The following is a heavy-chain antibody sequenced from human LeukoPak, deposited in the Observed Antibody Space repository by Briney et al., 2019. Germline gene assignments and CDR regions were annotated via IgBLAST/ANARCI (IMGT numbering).Heavy chain of an antibody. J-gene: IGHJ5*02. CDR3: ARRSERRIAAAGRENWFDP. CDR1: GGSFSGYY. Sequence: SETLSLTCAVYGGSFSGYYWSWIRQPPGKGLEWIGEINHSGSTNYNPSPKSRVTISVDTSKNQFSLKLSSVTAADTAVYYCARRSERRIAAAGRENWFDPWGQGTLVTVSS. V-gene: IGHV4-34*01. D-gene: IGHD6-13*01. CDR2: INHSGST.